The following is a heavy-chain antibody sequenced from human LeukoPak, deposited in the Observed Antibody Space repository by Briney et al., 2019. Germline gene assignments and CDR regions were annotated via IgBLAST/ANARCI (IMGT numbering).Heavy chain of an antibody. V-gene: IGHV3-64D*06. CDR2: IKNYGDRT. J-gene: IGHJ4*02. Sequence: GGSLRLSCSASGFTFSHYPMHWVRPAPGKGLEYVSAIKNYGDRTYYADSVKGRFTISRDNSKNTLYLQMSSLRAEDTAVYSCVKPNLAVAGTRDFDSWGQGTLVTVAS. CDR1: GFTFSHYP. D-gene: IGHD6-19*01. CDR3: VKPNLAVAGTRDFDS.